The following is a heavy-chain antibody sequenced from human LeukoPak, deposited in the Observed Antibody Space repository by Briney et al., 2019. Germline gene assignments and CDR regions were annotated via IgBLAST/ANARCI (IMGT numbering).Heavy chain of an antibody. CDR2: VFDSGRT. J-gene: IGHJ4*02. CDR1: GGSMTTHH. V-gene: IGHV4-59*11. D-gene: IGHD5-18*01. CDR3: TTIKRGNIFGYFDF. Sequence: SETLSLTCTVSGGSMTTHHWNWIRQTPGKGLEWIGYVFDSGRTKENPSLKSRVTLSADTSKNQLSLRLSSVAAADTAVYYCTTIKRGNIFGYFDFWGQGILVTVSS.